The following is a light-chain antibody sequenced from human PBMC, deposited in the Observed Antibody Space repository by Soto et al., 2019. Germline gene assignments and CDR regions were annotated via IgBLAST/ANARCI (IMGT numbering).Light chain of an antibody. V-gene: IGLV2-14*01. J-gene: IGLJ3*02. CDR3: SSYTSSSTWV. CDR1: SSDVGGYNY. CDR2: EVS. Sequence: QSVLTQPASVSGSPGQSITISCTGTSSDVGGYNYVSWYQQHPGKAPKLMIYEVSNRPSGVSNRFSGSKSGNTASLTISGLQAEDEADYYCSSYTSSSTWVFGVGTKVTVL.